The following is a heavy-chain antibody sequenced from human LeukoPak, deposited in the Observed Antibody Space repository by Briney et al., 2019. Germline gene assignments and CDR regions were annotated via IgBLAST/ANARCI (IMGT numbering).Heavy chain of an antibody. Sequence: PGGSLRLSCAASGFTFSSYGIHWVRQAPGKGLEWVAVISYDGSNKYYADSVKGRFTISRDNSKNTLYLQMNSLRAEDTAVYYCAKGPHSELLLIDFWGQGTLVTVSS. CDR3: AKGPHSELLLIDF. D-gene: IGHD1-7*01. J-gene: IGHJ4*02. V-gene: IGHV3-30*18. CDR1: GFTFSSYG. CDR2: ISYDGSNK.